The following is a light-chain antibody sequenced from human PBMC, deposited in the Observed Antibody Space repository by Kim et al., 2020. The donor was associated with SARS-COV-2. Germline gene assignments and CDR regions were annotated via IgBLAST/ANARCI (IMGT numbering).Light chain of an antibody. CDR3: QAWDRRTSTWV. V-gene: IGLV3-1*01. J-gene: IGLJ3*02. Sequence: KYVCWYQQKPGQSPVLVIYQDTKWPSGIPGRFSGSNSGNTATLTISGTQALDEAVYYCQAWDRRTSTWVFGGGTKLTVL. CDR2: QDT. CDR1: KY.